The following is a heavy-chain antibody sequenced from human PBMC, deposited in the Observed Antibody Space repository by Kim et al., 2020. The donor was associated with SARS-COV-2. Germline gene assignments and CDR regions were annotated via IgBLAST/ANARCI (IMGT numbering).Heavy chain of an antibody. J-gene: IGHJ5*02. CDR1: GGSISSSSYY. CDR3: ARDQYAIDP. D-gene: IGHD2-2*01. CDR2: IYYSGST. V-gene: IGHV4-31*03. Sequence: SETLSLTCTVSGGSISSSSYYWAWIRQPPGKGLEWIGYIYYSGSTYYNPSLKSRVTISADTSKNQFSLKLSSVTVADTAMYYCARDQYAIDPWGQGTLVT.